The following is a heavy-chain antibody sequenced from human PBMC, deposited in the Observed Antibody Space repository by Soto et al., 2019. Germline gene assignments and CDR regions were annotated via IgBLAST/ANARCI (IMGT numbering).Heavy chain of an antibody. D-gene: IGHD3-10*01. Sequence: GGSLLSCAGSGFSFSSYSMDWVRQAPGKGLEWVSYISSTSGTIYYADSVKGRFTISRDNAKNSLYLQMNSLRDEDTAVYYCARDLPYGSGVGNYYYYGMDVWGQGTTVTVSS. CDR1: GFSFSSYS. J-gene: IGHJ6*02. CDR3: ARDLPYGSGVGNYYYYGMDV. V-gene: IGHV3-48*02. CDR2: ISSTSGTI.